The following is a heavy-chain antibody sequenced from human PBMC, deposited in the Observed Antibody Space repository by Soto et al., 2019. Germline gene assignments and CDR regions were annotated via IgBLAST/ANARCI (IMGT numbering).Heavy chain of an antibody. D-gene: IGHD3-22*01. J-gene: IGHJ6*02. V-gene: IGHV4-59*01. Sequence: PAETLSLTCTVSGGSISSYYWSWIRQPPGKGLEWVGYIYCSGSTTYNPSLKSRVTIAVDTSKNQCAQKLSSVTAADTAVYYCARDWGYDSSGYPYYYYGMDVWGQGTTVTVSS. CDR1: GGSISSYY. CDR2: IYCSGST. CDR3: ARDWGYDSSGYPYYYYGMDV.